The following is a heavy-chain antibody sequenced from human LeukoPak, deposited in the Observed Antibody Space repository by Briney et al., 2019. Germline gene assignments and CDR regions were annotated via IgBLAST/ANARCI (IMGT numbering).Heavy chain of an antibody. CDR1: GFTFSDHH. CDR3: ARGSGNYYTRFDY. J-gene: IGHJ4*02. CDR2: IWYDGSNK. V-gene: IGHV3-33*08. D-gene: IGHD3-10*01. Sequence: GGSLRLSCAASGFTFSDHHMDWVRQAPGKGLEWVAVIWYDGSNKYYADSVKGRFTISRDNSKNTLYLQMNSLRAEDTALYYCARGSGNYYTRFDYWGQGTLVTVSS.